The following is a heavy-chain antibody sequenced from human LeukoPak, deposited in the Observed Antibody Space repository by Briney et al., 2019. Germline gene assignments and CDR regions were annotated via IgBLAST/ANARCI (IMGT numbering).Heavy chain of an antibody. CDR3: ARVRAAAGRYYFDY. J-gene: IGHJ4*02. Sequence: GGSLRLSCAASGFTFSSYAMSWVRQAPGKGLEWVSVIYSGGSTYYADSVKGRFTISRDNSKNTLYLQMNSLRAEDTAVYYCARVRAAAGRYYFDYWGQGTLVTVSS. CDR2: IYSGGST. V-gene: IGHV3-53*01. CDR1: GFTFSSYA. D-gene: IGHD6-13*01.